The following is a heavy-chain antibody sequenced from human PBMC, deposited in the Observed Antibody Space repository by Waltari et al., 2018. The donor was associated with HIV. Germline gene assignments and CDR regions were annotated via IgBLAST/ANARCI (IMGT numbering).Heavy chain of an antibody. Sequence: EVQLVESGGGLVQPGGSLRLSCAASGFPVSSNYMHWFRQAPGQGLEWVSVIYSGGNTYYADSVKGRFTISRDNSKNTLYLQMNSLRAEDTAVYYCARGISMIVVVNQNQWGAFDIWGQGTMVTVSS. J-gene: IGHJ3*02. CDR2: IYSGGNT. D-gene: IGHD3-22*01. CDR1: GFPVSSNY. CDR3: ARGISMIVVVNQNQWGAFDI. V-gene: IGHV3-66*01.